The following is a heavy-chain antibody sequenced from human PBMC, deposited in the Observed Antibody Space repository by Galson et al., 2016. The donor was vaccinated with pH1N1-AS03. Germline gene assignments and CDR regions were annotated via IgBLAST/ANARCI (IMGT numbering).Heavy chain of an antibody. CDR3: ARGPVSYSNYWFPPPDY. J-gene: IGHJ4*02. CDR2: ISGNGYST. V-gene: IGHV3-64*01. D-gene: IGHD6-13*01. Sequence: HWVRQAPGKGLEYVSAISGNGYSTYYANSVKGRFTISRDNSKSTLFLQMGSLRPEDRAVYYCARGPVSYSNYWFPPPDYWGQGTLVTVSS.